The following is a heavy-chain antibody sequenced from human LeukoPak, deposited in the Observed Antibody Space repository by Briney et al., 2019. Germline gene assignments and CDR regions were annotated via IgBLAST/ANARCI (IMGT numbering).Heavy chain of an antibody. D-gene: IGHD4-11*01. V-gene: IGHV3-74*01. J-gene: IGHJ4*02. CDR2: IYTDDIST. CDR1: GFTLSSYW. Sequence: AGGSLRLSCAASGFTLSSYWMHWVRQVPGKGLMWVSVIYTDDISTNYADSVKGRFTISRDNAENTLYLQMNSLRAEDTAVYYCVRGLQGLDYWGQGTLVTVSS. CDR3: VRGLQGLDY.